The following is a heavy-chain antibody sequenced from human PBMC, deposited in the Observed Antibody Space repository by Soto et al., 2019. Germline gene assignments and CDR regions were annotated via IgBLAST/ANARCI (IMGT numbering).Heavy chain of an antibody. CDR3: ARERRGGWIYYYYDMGV. CDR2: ISYDGSNK. V-gene: IGHV3-30-3*01. Sequence: QVQLVESGGGVVQPGRSLRLSCAASGFTFSSYAMHWVRQAPGKGLEWVAVISYDGSNKYDADSVKGRFTISRDNSKNTLYLQMNSLRAEDTAVYYCARERRGGWIYYYYDMGVWGQGTTVTVSS. J-gene: IGHJ6*02. D-gene: IGHD6-19*01. CDR1: GFTFSSYA.